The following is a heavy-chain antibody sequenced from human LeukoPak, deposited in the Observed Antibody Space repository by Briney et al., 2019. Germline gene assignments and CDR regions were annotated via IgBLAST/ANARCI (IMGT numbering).Heavy chain of an antibody. V-gene: IGHV1-18*04. CDR2: INANNGNT. CDR1: GYTFSSYG. J-gene: IGHJ5*02. CDR3: ARKGDDIVATIWRGNWFDP. Sequence: SVKVSCKASGYTFSSYGITWVRQAPGQGLEWMGWINANNGNTNYAQKLQGRVTMTTDTSTSTAYMELRSLRSDDTAVYYCARKGDDIVATIWRGNWFDPWGQGTLVTVSS. D-gene: IGHD5-12*01.